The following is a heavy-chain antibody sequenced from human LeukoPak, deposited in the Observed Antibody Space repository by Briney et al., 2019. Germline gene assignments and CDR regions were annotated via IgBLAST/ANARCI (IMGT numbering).Heavy chain of an antibody. CDR3: ARATLGRIRTLHACDI. CDR2: IYYSGST. J-gene: IGHJ3*02. Sequence: SETLSLTCTVSGGSISSYYWSWIRQPPGKGLEWIGYIYYSGSTNYNPSLKSRVTISVDTSKNQFSLELSSVTAADTAVYYCARATLGRIRTLHACDIWGQGTMVTVSS. D-gene: IGHD5-18*01. V-gene: IGHV4-59*01. CDR1: GGSISSYY.